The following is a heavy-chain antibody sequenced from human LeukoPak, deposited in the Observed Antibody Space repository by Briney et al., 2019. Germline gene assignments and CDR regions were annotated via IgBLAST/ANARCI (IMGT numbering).Heavy chain of an antibody. D-gene: IGHD3-16*01. Sequence: GGSLRLSCAASGFTFNSYLIHWVRQAAGKGLGGLGVISYGGYNSLHAHSVRGRFTISRDDSRDTLYLQTNSLKSEDTYVYYCAREPRRGRRDYFDYWGQGTLVTVST. J-gene: IGHJ4*02. CDR1: GFTFNSYL. CDR2: ISYGGYNS. V-gene: IGHV3-30*04. CDR3: AREPRRGRRDYFDY.